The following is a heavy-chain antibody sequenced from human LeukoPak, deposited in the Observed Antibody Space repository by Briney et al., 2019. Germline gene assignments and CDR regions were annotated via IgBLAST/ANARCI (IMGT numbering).Heavy chain of an antibody. V-gene: IGHV3-15*01. D-gene: IGHD6-13*01. CDR1: GFTFSNAW. J-gene: IGHJ4*02. CDR2: IKSKTDGGTT. CDR3: TTDLRQQLVRSDY. Sequence: PGGSLRLSCAASGFTFSNAWMSWVRQAPGKGLEWVGRIKSKTDGGTTDYAAPVKGRFTISRDDSKNTPYLQMNSLKTEDTAVYYCTTDLRQQLVRSDYWGQGTLVTVSS.